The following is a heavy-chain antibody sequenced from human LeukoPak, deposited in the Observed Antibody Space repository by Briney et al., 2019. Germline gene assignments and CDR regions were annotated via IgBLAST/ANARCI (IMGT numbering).Heavy chain of an antibody. D-gene: IGHD3-22*01. CDR1: GGSISSYY. V-gene: IGHV4-4*07. Sequence: PSETLSLTCPASGGSISSYYWSWLRQPAGKGLEWLGRIYTSGSTHYNPSLKSRVTMSVDTSNNQFPLKLSSVPAAAPAVYSRASSGAYYDSKQAPHIWPPGTMVTVSS. CDR3: ASSGAYYDSKQAPHI. CDR2: IYTSGST. J-gene: IGHJ3*02.